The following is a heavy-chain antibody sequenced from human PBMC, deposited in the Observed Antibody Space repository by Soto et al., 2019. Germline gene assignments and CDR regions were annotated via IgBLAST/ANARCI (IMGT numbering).Heavy chain of an antibody. CDR2: IKSKTDGGTA. J-gene: IGHJ6*02. V-gene: IGHV3-15*01. Sequence: EVQLVESGGGFVQPGGSLRLSCVASRFNFTNAWMSWVRQAPGKGPEWVGRIKSKTDGGTADYAAPVKGRFTISRDDSQNTVSLHRDSLKTEDRALYHCSTGIGIYGLDIWGQGTTVTGSS. CDR1: RFNFTNAW. CDR3: STGIGIYGLDI. D-gene: IGHD1-26*01.